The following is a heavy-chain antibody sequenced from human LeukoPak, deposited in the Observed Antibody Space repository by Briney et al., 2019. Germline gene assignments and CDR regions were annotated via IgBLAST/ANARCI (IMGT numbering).Heavy chain of an antibody. CDR1: GYSFTSYW. V-gene: IGHV5-10-1*01. CDR2: IDPSDSYT. J-gene: IGHJ4*02. D-gene: IGHD2-15*01. Sequence: GESLKISCKVSGYSFTSYWISWVRQMPGKGLEWMGKIDPSDSYTNYSPSFQGHVTISGDESISTAYLQWNSLKASDTAMYYCARPPAVVVAATYFDYWGQGTLVTVSS. CDR3: ARPPAVVVAATYFDY.